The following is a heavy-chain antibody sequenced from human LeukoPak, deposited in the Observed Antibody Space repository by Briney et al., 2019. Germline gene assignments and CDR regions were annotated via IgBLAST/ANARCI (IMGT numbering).Heavy chain of an antibody. V-gene: IGHV3-30*04. Sequence: GGSLRLSCAASGFTFNSYAIHWVRQAPGKGLEWVAVISYDGSKKFYAHSVKGRFTISRDNSKNTLYLHMNSLRAEDTAVYYCARDSPYSGNYSPIDYWGQGTLVTVSP. CDR3: ARDSPYSGNYSPIDY. CDR1: GFTFNSYA. J-gene: IGHJ4*02. CDR2: ISYDGSKK. D-gene: IGHD1-26*01.